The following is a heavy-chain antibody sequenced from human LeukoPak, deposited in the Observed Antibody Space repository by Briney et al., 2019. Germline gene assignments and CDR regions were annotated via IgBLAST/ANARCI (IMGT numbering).Heavy chain of an antibody. J-gene: IGHJ4*02. D-gene: IGHD1-26*01. V-gene: IGHV3-66*01. CDR3: ARDTPTSGTPY. CDR2: IYSGGST. Sequence: GGSLRLSCAASGFTFSSYGMHWVRQAPGKGLEWVSVIYSGGSTYYADSVKGRFTISRDNSKNTLYLQMNRLRAEDTAVYYCARDTPTSGTPYWGQGTLVTVSS. CDR1: GFTFSSYG.